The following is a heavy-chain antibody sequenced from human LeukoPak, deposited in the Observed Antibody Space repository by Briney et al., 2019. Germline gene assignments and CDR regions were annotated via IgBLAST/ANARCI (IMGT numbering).Heavy chain of an antibody. Sequence: GGSLRLSCETSGFTFSHFGMHWVRQAPGKGLEWVAVIWSDGSNKYYADSVKGRFTISRDNFKKTVSLQMNSLRAEDTAVYYCAKEHDYSNAAPEWGFDSWGQGTRVTVSS. CDR3: AKEHDYSNAAPEWGFDS. D-gene: IGHD3-3*01. CDR2: IWSDGSNK. J-gene: IGHJ4*02. CDR1: GFTFSHFG. V-gene: IGHV3-33*06.